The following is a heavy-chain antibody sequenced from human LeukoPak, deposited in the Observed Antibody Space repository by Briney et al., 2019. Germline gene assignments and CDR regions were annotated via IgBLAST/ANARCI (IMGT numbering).Heavy chain of an antibody. Sequence: ASVKVSCKASGYTLSSYDINWVRQATGQGLEWMGWMNPHSGNTRNVQKFQGRVTMTRNTSISTAYMELSSVRSEDTAVYYCARGQKSALAYGSGTYAYYFDYWGQGTLVTVSS. D-gene: IGHD3-10*01. V-gene: IGHV1-8*01. CDR1: GYTLSSYD. J-gene: IGHJ4*02. CDR3: ARGQKSALAYGSGTYAYYFDY. CDR2: MNPHSGNT.